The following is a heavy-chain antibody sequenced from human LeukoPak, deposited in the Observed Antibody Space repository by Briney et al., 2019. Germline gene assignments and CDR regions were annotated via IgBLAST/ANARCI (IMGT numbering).Heavy chain of an antibody. Sequence: SGPTLVNPTQTLTLTCTFSGFSLSTSGMCVSWIPQPPGKALEWLARIDWDDDKSYSTSLKTRLTISKDTSKNQVVLTMTNMDPVDTATYYCARFDDFWGRYEYWGQGTLVTVSS. D-gene: IGHD3-3*01. CDR3: ARFDDFWGRYEY. V-gene: IGHV2-70*11. CDR2: IDWDDDK. J-gene: IGHJ4*02. CDR1: GFSLSTSGMC.